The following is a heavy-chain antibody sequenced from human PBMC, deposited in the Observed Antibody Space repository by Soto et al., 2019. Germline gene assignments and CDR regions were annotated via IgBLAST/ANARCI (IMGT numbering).Heavy chain of an antibody. D-gene: IGHD3-22*01. J-gene: IGHJ4*02. CDR3: AREERYYDSSGYYYYFDY. V-gene: IGHV4-30-2*01. Sequence: PSETLSLTCAVSGGSISSGGYSWSWIRQPPGKGLEWIGYIYHSGSTYYNPSPKSRVTISVDRSKNQFSLKLSSVTAADTAVYYCAREERYYDSSGYYYYFDYWGQGTLVAVSS. CDR1: GGSISSGGYS. CDR2: IYHSGST.